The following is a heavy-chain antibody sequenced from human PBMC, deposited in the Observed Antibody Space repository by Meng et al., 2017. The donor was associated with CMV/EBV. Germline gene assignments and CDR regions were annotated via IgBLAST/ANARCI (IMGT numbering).Heavy chain of an antibody. CDR1: GFTFDNYD. D-gene: IGHD3-10*01. CDR2: INWSSRNI. J-gene: IGHJ4*02. Sequence: SLKFSCAASGFTFDNYDMQWVRQAPGKGLEWVSGINWSSRNIDYADSVRGRSTISRDNAKSSLYLEMNSLRPEDTALYYCARDMGRGGRGVLFDYWGQGTPVTVSS. CDR3: ARDMGRGGRGVLFDY. V-gene: IGHV3-9*01.